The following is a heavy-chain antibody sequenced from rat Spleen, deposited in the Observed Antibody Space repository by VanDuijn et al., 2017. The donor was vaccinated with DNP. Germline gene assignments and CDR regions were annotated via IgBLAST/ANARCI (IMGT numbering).Heavy chain of an antibody. CDR3: AYYHDGYH. CDR1: GFTFSNYG. D-gene: IGHD1-12*03. Sequence: EVQLVGSGGGSVQSGRSLKLSCAASGFTFSNYGMAWVRQAPKKGLEWVATISYDGGSTYHPDSVKGRFTISRDNAKNTLYLQMDSLRSEDTATYYCAYYHDGYHWGQGVMVTVSS. CDR2: ISYDGGST. V-gene: IGHV5-29*01. J-gene: IGHJ2*01.